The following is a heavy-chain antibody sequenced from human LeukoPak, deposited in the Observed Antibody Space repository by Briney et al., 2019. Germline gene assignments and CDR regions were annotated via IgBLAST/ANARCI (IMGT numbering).Heavy chain of an antibody. D-gene: IGHD2/OR15-2a*01. CDR3: ARGFQYFQH. CDR2: INHSGST. J-gene: IGHJ1*01. V-gene: IGHV4-34*01. Sequence: SETLSLTCAVYGGSFSGYYWSWIRQSPGKGLEWIGEINHSGSTNYNPSLKSRVTISVDTSKNQFSLKLSSVTAADTAVYYCARGFQYFQHWGQGTLVNVSS. CDR1: GGSFSGYY.